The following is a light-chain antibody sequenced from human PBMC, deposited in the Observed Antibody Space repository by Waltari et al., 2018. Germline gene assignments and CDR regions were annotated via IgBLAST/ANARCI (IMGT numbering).Light chain of an antibody. J-gene: IGLJ3*02. Sequence: QPVLTQPPSSSASPGDSARLTCTLPSYINVGNFIIYWYQQKPGSPPRFLLYYKSDSEKAQGSGVPSRFSGSKDASANAGILLISGLQSEDEADYYCMFWPNNVWVFGGGAKLTVL. V-gene: IGLV5-37*01. CDR2: YKSDSEK. CDR1: SYINVGNFI. CDR3: MFWPNNVWV.